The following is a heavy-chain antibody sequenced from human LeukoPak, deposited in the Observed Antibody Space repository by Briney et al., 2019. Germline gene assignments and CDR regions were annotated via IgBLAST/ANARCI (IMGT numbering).Heavy chain of an antibody. CDR1: GGSISSSYY. J-gene: IGHJ6*02. V-gene: IGHV4-39*07. D-gene: IGHD3-10*01. CDR3: ARAFYGSGSYYGRRHYYGMDV. Sequence: SETLSLTCTVSGGSISSSYYWGWIRQPPGKGLEWIGSIYYSGSTYYNPSLNSRVTISVDTSKNQFSLKLSSVTAADTAVYYCARAFYGSGSYYGRRHYYGMDVWGQGTTVTVSS. CDR2: IYYSGST.